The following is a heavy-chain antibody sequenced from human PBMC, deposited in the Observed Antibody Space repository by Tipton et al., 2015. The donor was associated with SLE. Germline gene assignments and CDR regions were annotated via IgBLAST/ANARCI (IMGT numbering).Heavy chain of an antibody. D-gene: IGHD5-18*01. Sequence: SLRLSCAASGFTVSSNYMSWVRQAPGKGMEWVSVIYSGGSTYYADSVQGRFTISRHKSKNTLYLQMNSLRAEDTAVYYCARAAMVMDAVDIWGQGKRVTGSS. CDR1: GFTVSSNY. CDR2: IYSGGST. V-gene: IGHV3-53*04. J-gene: IGHJ3*02. CDR3: ARAAMVMDAVDI.